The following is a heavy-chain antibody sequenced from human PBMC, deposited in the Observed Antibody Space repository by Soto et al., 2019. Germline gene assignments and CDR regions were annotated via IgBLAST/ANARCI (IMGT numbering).Heavy chain of an antibody. CDR3: AREVERGYSYVVYWFDP. J-gene: IGHJ5*02. V-gene: IGHV4-31*03. Sequence: QVQLQESGPGLVKPSQTLSLTCTVSGGSISSGGYYWSWIRQHPGKGLEWIGYIYYSGSTYYNPSLKSRVTISVDTSKNQFSLKLSSVTAADTAVYYCAREVERGYSYVVYWFDPWGQGTLVTVSS. CDR2: IYYSGST. CDR1: GGSISSGGYY. D-gene: IGHD5-18*01.